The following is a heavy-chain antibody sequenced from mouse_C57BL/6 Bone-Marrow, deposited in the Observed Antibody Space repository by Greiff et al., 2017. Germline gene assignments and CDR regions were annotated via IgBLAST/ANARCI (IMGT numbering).Heavy chain of an antibody. V-gene: IGHV14-4*01. CDR3: TPFYYGSSYWYFDV. Sequence: VQLQQSGAELVRPGASVKLSCTASGFNIKDDYMHWVKQRPEQGLEWIGWIDPEKGDTEYASKFQGKATITADTSSNTAYLQLSSLTSEDTAVYYCTPFYYGSSYWYFDVWGTGTTVTVSS. CDR1: GFNIKDDY. J-gene: IGHJ1*03. CDR2: IDPEKGDT. D-gene: IGHD1-1*01.